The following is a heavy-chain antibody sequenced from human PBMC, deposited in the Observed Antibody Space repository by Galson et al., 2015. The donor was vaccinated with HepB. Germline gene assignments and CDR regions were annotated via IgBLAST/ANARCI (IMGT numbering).Heavy chain of an antibody. CDR1: GYTLTGYY. CDR3: ARGSRNWGSRGAAAGTRTFWYFDY. CDR2: INPNSGGT. Sequence: SVKVSCKASGYTLTGYYMHWVRQAPGQGLEWMGWINPNSGGTNYAQKFQGWVTMTRDTSISTAYMELSRLRSDDTAVYYCARGSRNWGSRGAAAGTRTFWYFDYWGQGTLVTVSS. D-gene: IGHD6-13*01. J-gene: IGHJ4*02. V-gene: IGHV1-2*04.